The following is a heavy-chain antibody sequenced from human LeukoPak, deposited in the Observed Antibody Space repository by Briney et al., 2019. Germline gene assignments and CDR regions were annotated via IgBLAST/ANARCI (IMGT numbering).Heavy chain of an antibody. V-gene: IGHV1-69-2*01. CDR2: ADPEDGET. CDR1: GYTFTDYY. J-gene: IGHJ3*02. CDR3: ATDIVVVPAAIEAFDI. D-gene: IGHD2-2*01. Sequence: ASVKVSCKVSGYTFTDYYMHWVQQAPGKGLEWMGLADPEDGETIYAEKFQGRVTITADTSTDTAYMELSSLRSEDTAVYYCATDIVVVPAAIEAFDIWGQGTMVTVSS.